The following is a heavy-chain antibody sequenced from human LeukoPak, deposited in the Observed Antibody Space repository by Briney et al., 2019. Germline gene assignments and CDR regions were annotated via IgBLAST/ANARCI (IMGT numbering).Heavy chain of an antibody. CDR3: ARDRSLGIIDY. D-gene: IGHD3-16*01. J-gene: IGHJ4*02. CDR2: IYYSGTT. V-gene: IGHV4-59*01. Sequence: PSETLSLTCIVSGDSISNYYWSWIRQPPGKGLEWIGCIYYSGTTKYNPSLKSRVTISVDASKNHFSLNLTSVTAAGTAVYYCARDRSLGIIDYWGQGTLVTVSS. CDR1: GDSISNYY.